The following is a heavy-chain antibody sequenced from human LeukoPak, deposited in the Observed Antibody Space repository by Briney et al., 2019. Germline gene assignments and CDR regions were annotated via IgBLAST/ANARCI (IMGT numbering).Heavy chain of an antibody. CDR2: IYYSGST. J-gene: IGHJ3*02. Sequence: SETLSLTCTVSGGSISSYYWSWIRQPPGKGLEWIGYIYYSGSTNYNPSLKSRVTISVDTSKNQFSLKLSSVTAADTAVYYCARGALAYCGGDCSEVFLVSSWNDAFDIWGQGTMVTVSS. CDR1: GGSISSYY. D-gene: IGHD2-21*02. CDR3: ARGALAYCGGDCSEVFLVSSWNDAFDI. V-gene: IGHV4-59*01.